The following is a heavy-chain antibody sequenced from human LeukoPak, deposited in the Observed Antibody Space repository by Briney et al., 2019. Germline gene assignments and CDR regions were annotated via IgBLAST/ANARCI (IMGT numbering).Heavy chain of an antibody. CDR1: GGSISSYY. CDR2: TYTSGST. D-gene: IGHD6-13*01. Sequence: SETLSLTCTVSGGSISSYYWSWIRQPAGKGLEWIGRTYTSGSTNYNPSLKSRVTMSVDTSKNQFSLKLSSVTAADTAVYYCASRAAAGYYYMDVWGKGTTVTVSS. J-gene: IGHJ6*03. CDR3: ASRAAAGYYYMDV. V-gene: IGHV4-4*07.